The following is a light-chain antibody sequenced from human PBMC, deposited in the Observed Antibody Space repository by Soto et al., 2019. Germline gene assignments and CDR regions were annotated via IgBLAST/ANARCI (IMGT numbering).Light chain of an antibody. Sequence: QLVLTQSPSASASLGASVKLTCTLSSGHTTYTIAWHQQQPGKGPRFLMSLNRDGSHKKGDGIPDRFSGSSSGAERYLTISSLQSEDESDYYCQTWGAGSWVFGGGTKVTVL. CDR3: QTWGAGSWV. CDR1: SGHTTYT. J-gene: IGLJ2*01. CDR2: LNRDGSH. V-gene: IGLV4-69*01.